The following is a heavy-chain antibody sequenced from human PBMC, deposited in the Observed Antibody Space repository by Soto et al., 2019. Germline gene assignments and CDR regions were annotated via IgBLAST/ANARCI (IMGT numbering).Heavy chain of an antibody. CDR2: IYPGDSDT. CDR1: GYSITSYW. D-gene: IGHD3-22*01. CDR3: ARTFLNYYDSRNNWFDP. J-gene: IGHJ5*02. Sequence: GESLKISCKGSGYSITSYWIGWVRQMPGKGLEWMGIIYPGDSDTRYSPSFQGQVTVSADKSISTAYLQWSSLKASDTAMYYCARTFLNYYDSRNNWFDPWGQGTLVTVSS. V-gene: IGHV5-51*01.